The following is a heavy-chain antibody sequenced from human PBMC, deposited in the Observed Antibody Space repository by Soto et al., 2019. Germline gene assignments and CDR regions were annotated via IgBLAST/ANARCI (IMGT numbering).Heavy chain of an antibody. CDR2: INPSGGST. D-gene: IGHD6-19*01. J-gene: IGHJ4*02. Sequence: ASVNVSCKASGYTFTSYYMHWVRQAPGQGLEWMGIINPSGGSTSYAQKFQGRVTMTRDTSTSTVYMELSSLRSEDTAVYYCARAWSIAVAKPYFDYWGQGILVTVSS. CDR1: GYTFTSYY. V-gene: IGHV1-46*01. CDR3: ARAWSIAVAKPYFDY.